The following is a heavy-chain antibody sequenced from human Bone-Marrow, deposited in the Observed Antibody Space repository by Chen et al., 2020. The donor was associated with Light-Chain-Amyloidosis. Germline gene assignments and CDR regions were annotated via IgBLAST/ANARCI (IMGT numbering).Heavy chain of an antibody. CDR3: ARRRDGYNFDY. CDR1: GYTLPNYW. V-gene: IGHV5-51*01. J-gene: IGHJ4*02. D-gene: IGHD5-12*01. Sequence: EVQLEQFGPVVKKPAESLKISCKRSGYTLPNYWIGWVRQMPGKGLEWMGVIYPDDSDARYSPSFEGQVTISADKSITTAYLQWRSLKASDTAMYYCARRRDGYNFDYWGQGTLVTVSS. CDR2: IYPDDSDA.